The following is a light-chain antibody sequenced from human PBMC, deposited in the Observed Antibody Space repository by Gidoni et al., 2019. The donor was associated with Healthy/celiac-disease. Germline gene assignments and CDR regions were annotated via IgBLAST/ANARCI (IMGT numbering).Light chain of an antibody. Sequence: DIQMTQSPSTLSASVGDRVTITGRASQSISSWLAWYQQKPGKAPKLLIYKASILESGVPSRFSGSGSGTEFTLTISSLQPDDFATYYCQQYNSYSWTFGQGTKVEIK. CDR2: KAS. CDR1: QSISSW. V-gene: IGKV1-5*03. CDR3: QQYNSYSWT. J-gene: IGKJ1*01.